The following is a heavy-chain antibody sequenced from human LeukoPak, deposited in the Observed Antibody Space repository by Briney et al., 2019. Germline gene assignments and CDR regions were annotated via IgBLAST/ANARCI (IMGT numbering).Heavy chain of an antibody. CDR2: ISGSGGST. D-gene: IGHD4-23*01. CDR3: AKDYGGNAGYFDY. Sequence: ETGGSLRLSCAASGFTFSSYAMSWVRQPPGKGLEWVSAISGSGGSTYYADSVKGRFTISRDNSKNTLYLQMNSLRAEDTAIYYCAKDYGGNAGYFDYWGQGTLVTVFS. V-gene: IGHV3-23*01. CDR1: GFTFSSYA. J-gene: IGHJ4*02.